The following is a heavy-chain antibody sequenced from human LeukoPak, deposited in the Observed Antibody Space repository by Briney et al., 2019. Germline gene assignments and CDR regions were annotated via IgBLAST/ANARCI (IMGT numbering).Heavy chain of an antibody. D-gene: IGHD2-21*01. V-gene: IGHV1-18*01. CDR1: GYTFTSYG. Sequence: ASVKVSCKASGYTFTSYGISWVRQAPGQGLEWMGWISAYNGNTNYAQKLQGRVTMTRNTSISTAYMELSSLRSEDTAVYYCARGHIEEFGSFDPWGQGTLVTVSS. CDR3: ARGHIEEFGSFDP. CDR2: ISAYNGNT. J-gene: IGHJ5*02.